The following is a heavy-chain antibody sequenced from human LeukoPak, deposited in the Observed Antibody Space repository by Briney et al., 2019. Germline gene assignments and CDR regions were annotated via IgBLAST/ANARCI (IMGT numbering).Heavy chain of an antibody. D-gene: IGHD4-11*01. V-gene: IGHV4-34*01. CDR2: INHSGSA. CDR3: VRVRTVTTGKYYYMDV. CDR1: AGSPSGYY. J-gene: IGHJ6*03. Sequence: TLSLTCALYAGSPSGYYSSWNRQPPEKWLEWIGAINHSGSANYNPSLKSRVTISVDTSKNQFSLKLSSVTAADTAVYYCVRVRTVTTGKYYYMDVWGKGTTVTVSS.